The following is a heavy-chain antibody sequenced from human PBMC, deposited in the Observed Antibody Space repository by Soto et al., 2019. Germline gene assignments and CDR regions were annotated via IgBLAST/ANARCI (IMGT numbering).Heavy chain of an antibody. V-gene: IGHV5-51*01. Sequence: EVQLVQSGAEVKKPGESLKISCKASGYSFTTYWIVWVRQMPGKGLEWMGIIYPDDSDTRYSPSFQGQVTISADKSINTAYLQWSSLKASDTAMYYCARHGRLLNVPTQHWFDPWGQGTLVTVSP. CDR3: ARHGRLLNVPTQHWFDP. D-gene: IGHD1-1*01. CDR2: IYPDDSDT. CDR1: GYSFTTYW. J-gene: IGHJ5*02.